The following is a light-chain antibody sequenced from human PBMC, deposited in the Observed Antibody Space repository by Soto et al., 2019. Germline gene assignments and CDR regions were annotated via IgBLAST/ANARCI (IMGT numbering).Light chain of an antibody. V-gene: IGKV2D-29*02. Sequence: DGVMTQTPLSLSVAPGQPASISCKSSQSLLHITGETFLFWYLQKPGQSPQLLIYEVSTRVSGVPDRFSGSGAGTDVTLEISRVETDDVGIYYCMQSTQLPPTFGEGTRLGIE. CDR2: EVS. J-gene: IGKJ5*01. CDR3: MQSTQLPPT. CDR1: QSLLHITGETF.